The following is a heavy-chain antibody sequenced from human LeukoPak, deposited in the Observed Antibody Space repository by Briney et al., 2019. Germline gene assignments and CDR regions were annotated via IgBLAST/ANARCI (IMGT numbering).Heavy chain of an antibody. CDR2: IRRDSYST. Sequence: GGSLRLSCAASGFTFDDYTMHWVRQVPGKGLEWVSLIRRDSYSTYYADSVKGRFTISRDNSKDTLYLQMNSLRAEDTAVYYCARGWFLDYDSSGYGHWFDPWGQGTLVTVSS. D-gene: IGHD3-22*01. CDR1: GFTFDDYT. J-gene: IGHJ5*02. CDR3: ARGWFLDYDSSGYGHWFDP. V-gene: IGHV3-43*01.